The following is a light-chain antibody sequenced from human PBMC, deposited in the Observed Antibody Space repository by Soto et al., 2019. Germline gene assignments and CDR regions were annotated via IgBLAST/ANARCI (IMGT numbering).Light chain of an antibody. J-gene: IGLJ3*02. CDR3: ALWDDSLNGPV. V-gene: IGLV1-44*01. CDR1: SSNIGSHS. Sequence: QSVLTQPPSASGTPGQRITISCSGSSSNIGSHSVNWYQQLPGTAPKLLIYRSSQRPSGVPDRFSGSKSGTSASLAISGLQSGDEADYYCALWDDSLNGPVFGGGTMLTVL. CDR2: RSS.